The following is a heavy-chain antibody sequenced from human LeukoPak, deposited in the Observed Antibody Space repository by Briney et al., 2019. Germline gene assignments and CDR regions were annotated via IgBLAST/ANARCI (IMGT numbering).Heavy chain of an antibody. J-gene: IGHJ6*03. CDR2: IYYSDST. D-gene: IGHD2-15*01. CDR1: GGSISNYF. V-gene: IGHV4-59*01. CDR3: ARFPGSAEYRHYYYMDV. Sequence: SETLSLTCTVSGGSISNYFWSWIRQPPGKGPECIGYIYYSDSTNYNPSLKSRVTVSVDTSKNQFSLKLSSVTAADTAVYYCARFPGSAEYRHYYYMDVWGKGTTVTVSS.